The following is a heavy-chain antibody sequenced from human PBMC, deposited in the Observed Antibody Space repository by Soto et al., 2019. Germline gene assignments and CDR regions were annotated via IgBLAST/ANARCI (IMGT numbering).Heavy chain of an antibody. CDR3: ARHSPDFDWLSQFDY. J-gene: IGHJ4*02. CDR2: INHSGST. V-gene: IGHV4-34*01. CDR1: GGSFSGYY. Sequence: SENLSLTCAVYGGSFSGYYWTWIRQPPGTGLEWIGEINHSGSTNYNPSLKSRVTLSIDTSKNQLSLKLSSVTAADTAVYYCARHSPDFDWLSQFDYWGQGTLVTV. D-gene: IGHD3-9*01.